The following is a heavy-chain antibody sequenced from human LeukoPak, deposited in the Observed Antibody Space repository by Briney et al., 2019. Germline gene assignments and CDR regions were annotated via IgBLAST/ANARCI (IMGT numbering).Heavy chain of an antibody. CDR2: IDPSGGST. D-gene: IGHD2-15*01. CDR1: GYTFTSYY. V-gene: IGHV1-46*01. CDR3: ARDGRANCRGGSCSLLLFDY. J-gene: IGHJ4*02. Sequence: ASVKVSCKASGYTFTSYYMHWVRQAPGQGLEWIGIIDPSGGSTSYAQKFQGRVTITTDESTSTAYMELSSLRSEDTAVYYCARDGRANCRGGSCSLLLFDYWGQGTLVTVSS.